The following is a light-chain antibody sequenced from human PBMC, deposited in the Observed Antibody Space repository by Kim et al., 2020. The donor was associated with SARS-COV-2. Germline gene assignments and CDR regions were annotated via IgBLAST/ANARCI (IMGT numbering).Light chain of an antibody. J-gene: IGLJ2*01. Sequence: SSELTQDPAVSVALGQTVRITCQGDSLRSYYATWYPQQPGQAPILVIYGKNNRPSGIPDRFSGSSSGNTASLTITGTPAGDEADYYCNSRDTNDHVVFGG. CDR1: SLRSYY. CDR2: GKN. V-gene: IGLV3-19*01. CDR3: NSRDTNDHVV.